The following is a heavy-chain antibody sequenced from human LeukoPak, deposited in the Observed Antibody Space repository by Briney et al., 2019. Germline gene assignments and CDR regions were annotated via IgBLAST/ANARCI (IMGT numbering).Heavy chain of an antibody. D-gene: IGHD3-10*01. Sequence: GGSLRLSCAASGFTFSSYGMHWVRQAPGKGLEWVAVISYDGSNKYYADSVKGRFTISRDNSKNTLYLQMNSLRAEDTAVYYCAKAWYYYGSGSFFDYWGQGTLVTVSS. CDR1: GFTFSSYG. CDR2: ISYDGSNK. CDR3: AKAWYYYGSGSFFDY. V-gene: IGHV3-30*18. J-gene: IGHJ4*02.